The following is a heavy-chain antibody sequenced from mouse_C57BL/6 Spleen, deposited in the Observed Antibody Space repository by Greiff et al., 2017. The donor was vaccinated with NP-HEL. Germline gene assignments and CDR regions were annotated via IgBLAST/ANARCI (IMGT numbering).Heavy chain of an antibody. CDR2: INPYNGGT. D-gene: IGHD1-1*01. Sequence: VQLQQSGPVLVKPGASVKMSCKASGYTFTDYYMNWVKQSHGKSLEWIGVINPYNGGTSYNQKFKGKATLTVDKSSSTAYMELNSLTSEDSAVYYCARGDGSSYGAMDYWGQGTSVTVSS. V-gene: IGHV1-19*01. CDR1: GYTFTDYY. CDR3: ARGDGSSYGAMDY. J-gene: IGHJ4*01.